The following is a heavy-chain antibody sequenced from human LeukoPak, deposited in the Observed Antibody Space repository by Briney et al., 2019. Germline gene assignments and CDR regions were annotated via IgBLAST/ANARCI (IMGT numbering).Heavy chain of an antibody. CDR3: ARDLVVRGSMDV. D-gene: IGHD2-2*01. CDR1: GDTFSSYA. J-gene: IGHJ6*03. Sequence: ASVKVSCKASGDTFSSYAISWVRQAPGQGLEWMGRIIPILGIANYAQKFQGRVTITADKSTSTAYMELSSLRSEDTAVYYCARDLVVRGSMDVWGKGTTVTVSS. CDR2: IIPILGIA. V-gene: IGHV1-69*04.